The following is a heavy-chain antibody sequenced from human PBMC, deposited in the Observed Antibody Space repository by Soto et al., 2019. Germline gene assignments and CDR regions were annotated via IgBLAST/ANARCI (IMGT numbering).Heavy chain of an antibody. CDR1: GFTFSIYA. Sequence: PGGSLRLSCAASGFTFSIYAMSLVRQAPGKGLEWVSAISGSGGSTYYADSVKGRFTISRDNSKNTLYLQMNSLRAEDTAVYYCAKNGGYAGTNPIFDYWGQGTLVTVSS. D-gene: IGHD6-13*01. J-gene: IGHJ4*02. CDR2: ISGSGGST. CDR3: AKNGGYAGTNPIFDY. V-gene: IGHV3-23*01.